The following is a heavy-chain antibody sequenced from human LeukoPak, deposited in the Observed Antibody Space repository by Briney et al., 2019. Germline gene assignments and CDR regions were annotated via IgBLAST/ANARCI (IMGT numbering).Heavy chain of an antibody. CDR3: ARDQSGNYPVDFDC. CDR1: GFTFSDYY. V-gene: IGHV3-11*04. Sequence: GGSLRLSCAASGFTFSDYYMTWIRQAPGKGLEWLSYIDSSSSTISYVDSVKGRFTISRDNAKNSLYLQMDSLRAEDTAVYYCARDQSGNYPVDFDCWGQGTLVTVSS. J-gene: IGHJ4*02. CDR2: IDSSSSTI. D-gene: IGHD1-26*01.